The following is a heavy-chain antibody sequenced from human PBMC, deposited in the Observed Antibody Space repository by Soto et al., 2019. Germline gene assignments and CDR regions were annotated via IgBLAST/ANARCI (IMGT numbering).Heavy chain of an antibody. CDR3: AYRYTSRFY. V-gene: IGHV4-4*02. J-gene: IGHJ4*02. CDR1: GVSINSHDW. CDR2: SHQSGNT. D-gene: IGHD6-13*01. Sequence: QVQLQESGPGLVKPSGTLSLTCAVSGVSINSHDWWTWVRQPPGKGLEWIGESHQSGNTNYNSSLESRVTISVAKPKNHFSMNVSSVTVADTAVYYCAYRYTSRFYWGQGPLVTVSS.